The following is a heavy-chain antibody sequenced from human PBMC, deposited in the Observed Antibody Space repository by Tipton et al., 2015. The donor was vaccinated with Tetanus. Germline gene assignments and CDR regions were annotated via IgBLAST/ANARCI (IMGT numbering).Heavy chain of an antibody. J-gene: IGHJ4*02. CDR1: GFDFMGYG. V-gene: IGHV3-33*01. Sequence: SLRLSCRASGFDFMGYGMHWVRRAPGTGLEWVAAIWFDGSRAEYADSVQGRSTISRDNSRSMVYLQMDSLRDEDTGVFYCARDTYYQSHHYNYFDFWGQGVRVTVSS. D-gene: IGHD5-24*01. CDR3: ARDTYYQSHHYNYFDF. CDR2: IWFDGSRA.